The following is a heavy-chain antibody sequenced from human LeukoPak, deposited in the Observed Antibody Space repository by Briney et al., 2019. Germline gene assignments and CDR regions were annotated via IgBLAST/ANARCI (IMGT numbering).Heavy chain of an antibody. D-gene: IGHD2-15*01. CDR2: ISGSGGST. CDR3: AKGSYCSGGSCCSYEYGMDV. Sequence: GGSLRLSCAASGFTFSSYAMSWVRQAPGKGLEWVSAISGSGGSTYYADSVKGRFTISRDNSKNTLYLQMNSLRAEDTAVYYCAKGSYCSGGSCCSYEYGMDVWGQGTTVTVSS. J-gene: IGHJ6*02. V-gene: IGHV3-23*01. CDR1: GFTFSSYA.